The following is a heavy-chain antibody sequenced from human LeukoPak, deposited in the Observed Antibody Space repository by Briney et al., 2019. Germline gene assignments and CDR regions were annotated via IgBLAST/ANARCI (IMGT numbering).Heavy chain of an antibody. D-gene: IGHD3-10*01. CDR1: GYTFTGYY. Sequence: ASVKVSCKASGYTFTGYYMHWVRQAPRQGLEWMGWINPNSGGTNYAQKFQGRVTMTRDTSISTAYMELSRLRSDDTAVYYCARDLDYYGSGNHIDYWGQGTLVTVSS. V-gene: IGHV1-2*02. CDR3: ARDLDYYGSGNHIDY. J-gene: IGHJ4*02. CDR2: INPNSGGT.